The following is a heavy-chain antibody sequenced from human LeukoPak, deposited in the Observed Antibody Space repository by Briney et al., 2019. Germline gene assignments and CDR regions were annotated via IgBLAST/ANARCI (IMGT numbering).Heavy chain of an antibody. CDR1: GFTFSSYA. CDR3: ARVTVTRVFDI. Sequence: GGSLRLSCAASGFTFSSYAMSWVRQAPGRGLEWVANIKHDGSEEYYVDSVKGRFTISRDNVKKSLNLQMNSVRVEDTAIYYCARVTVTRVFDIWGHGTMATVSS. D-gene: IGHD4-17*01. V-gene: IGHV3-7*04. J-gene: IGHJ3*02. CDR2: IKHDGSEE.